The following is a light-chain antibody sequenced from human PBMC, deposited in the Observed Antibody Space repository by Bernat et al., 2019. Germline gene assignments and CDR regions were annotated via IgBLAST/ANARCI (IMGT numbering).Light chain of an antibody. CDR1: QSLLKSDGRTY. Sequence: TPGQPASISCRSSQSLLKSDGRTYLNWYHQNPGQPPRCLIYLVSYRNSGVPDRFSGSGAVTDFTLKISRVEAEDVGIYYCVQGAYFPVTFGPGTKLDIK. CDR3: VQGAYFPVT. J-gene: IGKJ3*01. V-gene: IGKV2-30*01. CDR2: LVS.